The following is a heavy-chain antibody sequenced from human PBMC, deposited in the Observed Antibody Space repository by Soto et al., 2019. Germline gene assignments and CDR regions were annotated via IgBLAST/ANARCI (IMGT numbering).Heavy chain of an antibody. CDR2: INNDGSEK. CDR1: GFTAGDFW. Sequence: GGSLRLSCTASGFTAGDFWMNWVRQAPGKGLEWVALINNDGSEKYYVDSVKGRFTISRDNTKNSVYLQMSSLRVEDTALYYCARDGHNMNDVDHWGQGTLVTVSS. CDR3: ARDGHNMNDVDH. J-gene: IGHJ5*02. V-gene: IGHV3-7*01. D-gene: IGHD1-1*01.